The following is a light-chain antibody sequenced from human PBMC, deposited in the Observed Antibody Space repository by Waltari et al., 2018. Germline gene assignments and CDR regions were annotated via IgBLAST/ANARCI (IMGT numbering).Light chain of an antibody. V-gene: IGKV2-28*01. CDR3: MQSLQTLWT. CDR2: LGS. Sequence: DIVVTQSPLSLPVTPGEPASISCRASQSLLHRNGNNYLDWYLQKPGQSPQLLIHLGSNRASGVPDRFSGSGSGTDFTLRISRVEADDVGVYYCMQSLQTLWTFGQGTKVEIK. J-gene: IGKJ1*01. CDR1: QSLLHRNGNNY.